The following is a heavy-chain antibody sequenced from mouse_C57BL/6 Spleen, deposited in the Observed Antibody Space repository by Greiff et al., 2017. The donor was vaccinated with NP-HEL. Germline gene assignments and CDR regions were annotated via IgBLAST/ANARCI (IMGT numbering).Heavy chain of an antibody. J-gene: IGHJ2*01. CDR3: ARGPSFDY. CDR1: GYTFTSYW. Sequence: QVQLQQSGAELVMPGASVKLSCKASGYTFTSYWMHWVKQRPGQGLEWIGEIDPSDSYTNYNQKFKGKSTLTVDKSSSTAYMQLSSLTSEDSAVYYCARGPSFDYWGQGTTLTVSS. CDR2: IDPSDSYT. V-gene: IGHV1-69*01.